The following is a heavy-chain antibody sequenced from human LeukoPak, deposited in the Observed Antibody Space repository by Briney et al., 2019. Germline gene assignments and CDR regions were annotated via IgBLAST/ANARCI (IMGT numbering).Heavy chain of an antibody. CDR2: IKQDGREK. CDR3: AREVGATNAFDI. Sequence: PGGSLRLSCAASGFNISSYWMSWVRQAPGKGLEWVANIKQDGREKYYVDSVKGRFTISRDNAKNSLYLQMNTLRAEDTAVYYCAREVGATNAFDIWGQGTMVTVSS. V-gene: IGHV3-7*04. J-gene: IGHJ3*02. CDR1: GFNISSYW. D-gene: IGHD1-26*01.